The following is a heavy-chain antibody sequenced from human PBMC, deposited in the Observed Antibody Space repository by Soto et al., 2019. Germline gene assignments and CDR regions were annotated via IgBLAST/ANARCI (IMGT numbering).Heavy chain of an antibody. CDR1: GYTFTNYY. CDR3: ARVPYDTTGYYAF. J-gene: IGHJ4*02. CDR2: IDPTHGST. Sequence: GSVKVSCQGSGYTFTNYYMHWVRQAPGQGLEWMGVIDPTHGSTTYAQKFQGRVTMTSDTSTNTVYMELSSLKSEDTAVYYCARVPYDTTGYYAFWGQGTLVTVSS. V-gene: IGHV1-46*01. D-gene: IGHD3-22*01.